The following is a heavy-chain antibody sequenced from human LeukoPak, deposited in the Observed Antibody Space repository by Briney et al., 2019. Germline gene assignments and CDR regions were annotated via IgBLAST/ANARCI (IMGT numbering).Heavy chain of an antibody. CDR3: ARGAISSWYED. D-gene: IGHD6-13*01. V-gene: IGHV3-66*01. Sequence: GGSLRLSCAGSGFTVSGSYMSWVHQAPGKGLEWVSVLYSGGSIFYADSVKGRFTISRDISKNMLYLQMNSLRADDTAVYYCARGAISSWYEDWGQGTLVTVSS. J-gene: IGHJ4*02. CDR1: GFTVSGSY. CDR2: LYSGGSI.